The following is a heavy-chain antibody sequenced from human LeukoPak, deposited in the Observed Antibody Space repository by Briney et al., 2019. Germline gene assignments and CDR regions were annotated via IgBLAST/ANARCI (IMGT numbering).Heavy chain of an antibody. CDR3: AKGSEGSGRYGDFDY. CDR2: ISGSGGST. D-gene: IGHD6-19*01. J-gene: IGHJ4*02. V-gene: IGHV3-23*01. CDR1: GFTFSSYA. Sequence: GGSLRLSCAASGFTFSSYAMSWVRQAPGKGLEWVSAISGSGGSTYYADSVKGRFTISRDNSKNTLYLQMNSLRAEDTAVYYCAKGSEGSGRYGDFDYWGQGTLVTVSS.